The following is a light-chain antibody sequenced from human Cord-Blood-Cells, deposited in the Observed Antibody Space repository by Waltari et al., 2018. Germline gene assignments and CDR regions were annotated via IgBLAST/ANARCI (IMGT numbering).Light chain of an antibody. CDR2: GAS. CDR1: QSVSSSY. CDR3: QQYGSSPNT. J-gene: IGKJ2*01. Sequence: EIVLTPSPGTLPLSPGERATLACRVSQSVSSSYLAWYQQKPGHAPRLLIYGASSMATGIPDRFSGSGSGTDFTLTISRLEPEDFAVYYCQQYGSSPNTFGQGTKLEIK. V-gene: IGKV3-20*01.